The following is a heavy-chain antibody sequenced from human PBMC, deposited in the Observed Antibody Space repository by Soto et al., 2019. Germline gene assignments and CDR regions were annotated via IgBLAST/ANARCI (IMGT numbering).Heavy chain of an antibody. CDR3: ATLKQASNGIDY. CDR2: INPKSGDT. J-gene: IGHJ4*02. CDR1: GYTFTAYY. V-gene: IGHV1-2*06. Sequence: QVQLVQSGAEVKKPGASVKVSCKASGYTFTAYYLYWVRQPPGQGLEWVGRINPKSGDTNYAQKFQGRVTMTRDTSITTAYMEVSSLRSDDTAFYDCATLKQASNGIDYWGQGTLVSVSS. D-gene: IGHD2-8*01.